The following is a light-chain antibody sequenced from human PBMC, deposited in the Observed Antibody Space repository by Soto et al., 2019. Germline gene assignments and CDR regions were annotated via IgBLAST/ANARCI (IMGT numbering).Light chain of an antibody. V-gene: IGKV1-5*03. CDR2: KAS. CDR1: QDISNY. Sequence: DIQRTQSASSLSASVGDRVTITCQASQDISNYLNWYQQKPGKAPKLLIYKASTLKSGVPSRFSGSGSGTEFTLTISSLQPDDFATYYCQHYNSYSEAFGQGTKVDIK. CDR3: QHYNSYSEA. J-gene: IGKJ1*01.